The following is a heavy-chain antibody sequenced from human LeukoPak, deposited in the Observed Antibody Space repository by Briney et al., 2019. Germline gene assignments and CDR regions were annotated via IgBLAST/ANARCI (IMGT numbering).Heavy chain of an antibody. CDR2: IYYSGST. J-gene: IGHJ3*02. CDR1: GGSISSYY. D-gene: IGHD4-23*01. V-gene: IGHV4-59*01. CDR3: ARGRDDYGGPDAFDI. Sequence: SETLSLTCTVSGGSISSYYWSWIRQPPGKGLEWIGYIYYSGSTNYNPSLKSRVTISVDTSKNQFSLKLSSVTAADTAVYYCARGRDDYGGPDAFDIWGQGTVVTVSS.